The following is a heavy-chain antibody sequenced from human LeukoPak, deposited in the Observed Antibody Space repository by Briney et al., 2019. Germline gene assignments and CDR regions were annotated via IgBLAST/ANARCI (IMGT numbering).Heavy chain of an antibody. CDR1: GFTFSDYQ. Sequence: LTGGSLRLSCAASGFTFSDYQMNWVRQAPGKGLEWVSYISSSGATIYYADSVKGRFTISRDNAKNSLYLQMNSLRAEDTAVYYCARDPQLKVVYYYYGMDVWGQGTTVAVSS. CDR3: ARDPQLKVVYYYYGMDV. J-gene: IGHJ6*02. D-gene: IGHD1-1*01. V-gene: IGHV3-48*03. CDR2: ISSSGATI.